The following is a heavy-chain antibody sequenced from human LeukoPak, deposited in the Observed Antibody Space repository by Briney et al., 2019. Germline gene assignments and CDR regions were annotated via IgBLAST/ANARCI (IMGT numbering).Heavy chain of an antibody. Sequence: GASVKVSCKASAYTFTSYGISWVRQAPGQGLEWMGWISASNGNTNYAQKLQGRVTMTTDTSTTTAYMELRSLRSDDTAVYYCARGYCSSTSCYLQYYYYMDVWGKGTTVTVSS. D-gene: IGHD2-2*01. J-gene: IGHJ6*03. CDR3: ARGYCSSTSCYLQYYYYMDV. CDR2: ISASNGNT. CDR1: AYTFTSYG. V-gene: IGHV1-18*01.